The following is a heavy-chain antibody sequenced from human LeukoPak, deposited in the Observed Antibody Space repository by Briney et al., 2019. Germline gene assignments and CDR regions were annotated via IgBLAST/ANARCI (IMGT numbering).Heavy chain of an antibody. D-gene: IGHD6-13*01. V-gene: IGHV1-18*01. Sequence: ASVKVSCKASGYTFTTHGISWVRQAPGQGLEWMGWITTYNGNTNYAQKLQGRVTMTTDTSTSTAYMELRSLRSDDTAVYYCARDQGPSSSWDYWGQGTLVTVSS. CDR3: ARDQGPSSSWDY. CDR1: GYTFTTHG. CDR2: ITTYNGNT. J-gene: IGHJ4*02.